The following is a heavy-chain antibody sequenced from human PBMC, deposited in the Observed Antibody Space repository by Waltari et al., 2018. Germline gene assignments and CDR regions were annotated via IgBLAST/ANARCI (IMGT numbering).Heavy chain of an antibody. J-gene: IGHJ3*02. D-gene: IGHD6-19*01. CDR1: GDSVSTNSAT. CDR2: TYYRSKWFN. CDR3: ARAWLRAFDI. V-gene: IGHV6-1*01. Sequence: QVQLQQSGPGLVKPSQTLSLTCAISGDSVSTNSATWNWIRQSPSRGLEWLGRTYYRSKWFNEYAVSVRSRMTINPDTSKNHFSLQLNSVTPEDTAVYYCARAWLRAFDIWGQGTTIIVSS.